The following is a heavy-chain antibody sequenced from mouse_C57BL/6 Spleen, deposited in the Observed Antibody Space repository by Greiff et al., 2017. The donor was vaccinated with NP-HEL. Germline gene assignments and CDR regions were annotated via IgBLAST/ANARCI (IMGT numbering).Heavy chain of an antibody. CDR1: GFSFNTYA. V-gene: IGHV10-1*01. CDR2: IRSKSNNYAT. J-gene: IGHJ4*01. CDR3: VIQVFAMDY. Sequence: EVKLVESGGGLVQPKGSLKLSCAASGFSFNTYAMNWVRQAPGKGLEWVARIRSKSNNYATYYADSVKDRFTIARDDSDSILYLKINNLKTADTSMYYCVIQVFAMDYWGQGTSVTVSS.